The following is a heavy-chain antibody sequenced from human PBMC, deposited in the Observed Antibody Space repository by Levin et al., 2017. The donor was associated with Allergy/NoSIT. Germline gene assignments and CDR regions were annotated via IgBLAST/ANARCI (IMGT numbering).Heavy chain of an antibody. J-gene: IGHJ4*02. CDR3: ARGSSGWSGFDY. CDR2: IIPIFGTA. Sequence: SVKVSCKASGGTFSSYAISWVRQAPGQGLEWMGGIIPIFGTANYAQKFQGRVTITADESTSTAYMELSSLRSEDTAVYYCARGSSGWSGFDYWGQGTLVTVSS. V-gene: IGHV1-69*13. D-gene: IGHD6-19*01. CDR1: GGTFSSYA.